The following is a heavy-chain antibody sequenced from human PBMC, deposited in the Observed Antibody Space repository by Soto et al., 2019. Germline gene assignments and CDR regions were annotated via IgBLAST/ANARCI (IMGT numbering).Heavy chain of an antibody. Sequence: GGSLRLSCAASGFPFISYAMSLVRQSPGKGLEWVSAISGSGYTTYYADSVKGRFTISRDNSKNTLYLQMNNLSDEDTAVYYCAKDRVVHSGYYLRWFDPWGQGTLVTVSS. CDR2: ISGSGYTT. CDR1: GFPFISYA. J-gene: IGHJ5*02. CDR3: AKDRVVHSGYYLRWFDP. D-gene: IGHD3-22*01. V-gene: IGHV3-23*01.